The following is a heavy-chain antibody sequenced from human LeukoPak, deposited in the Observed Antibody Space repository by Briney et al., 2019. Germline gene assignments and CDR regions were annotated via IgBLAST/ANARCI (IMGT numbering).Heavy chain of an antibody. Sequence: GGSLRLSCAASGFTFSSYEMNWVRQAPGKGLEWISYISSSSTTIYYADSVKGRFTISRDNAKNSLYLQMNSLRAEDTAVYYCAELGITMIGGVWGKGTTVTISS. CDR1: GFTFSSYE. D-gene: IGHD3-10*02. CDR3: AELGITMIGGV. J-gene: IGHJ6*04. V-gene: IGHV3-48*03. CDR2: ISSSSTTI.